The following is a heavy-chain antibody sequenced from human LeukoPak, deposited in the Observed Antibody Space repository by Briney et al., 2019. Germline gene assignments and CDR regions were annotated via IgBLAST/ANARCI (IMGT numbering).Heavy chain of an antibody. J-gene: IGHJ5*02. CDR2: IYYSGST. D-gene: IGHD3-3*01. CDR1: GGSISSYY. CDR3: ARKRYYDFWSGYYGNWFDP. V-gene: IGHV4-59*08. Sequence: SETLSLTCTVSGGSISSYYWSWIRQPPGKGLEWIGYIYYSGSTNYNPSLKSRVTISVDTSKNQFSLKLSSVTAADTAVYYCARKRYYDFWSGYYGNWFDPWGQGTLVTVSS.